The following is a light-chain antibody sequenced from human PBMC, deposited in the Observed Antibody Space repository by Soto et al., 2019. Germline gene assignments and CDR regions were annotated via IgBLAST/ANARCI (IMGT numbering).Light chain of an antibody. V-gene: IGLV2-14*01. CDR1: SSDVGGYNY. CDR2: DVS. Sequence: SVLTHPASVSGSPGQSITISCTGTSSDVGGYNYVSWYQQHPGKAPKLMIYDVSNRPSGVSNRFSGSKSGNTASLTISGLQAEDEADYYCSSYTSSSTLAVFGTGTKVTVL. J-gene: IGLJ1*01. CDR3: SSYTSSSTLAV.